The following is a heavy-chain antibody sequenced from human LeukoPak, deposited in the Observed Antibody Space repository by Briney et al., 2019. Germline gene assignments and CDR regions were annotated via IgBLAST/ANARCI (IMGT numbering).Heavy chain of an antibody. V-gene: IGHV3-30*18. CDR1: GFTFSSYG. Sequence: GGSLRLSCAASGFTFSSYGMHWVRQAPGKGLEWVAVISYDGSNKYYADSVKGRFTISRDNSKNTLYLQMNNLRAEDTAEYYCAKRARYNSARATDFDSWGQGTQVTVSS. J-gene: IGHJ4*02. CDR2: ISYDGSNK. D-gene: IGHD6-19*01. CDR3: AKRARYNSARATDFDS.